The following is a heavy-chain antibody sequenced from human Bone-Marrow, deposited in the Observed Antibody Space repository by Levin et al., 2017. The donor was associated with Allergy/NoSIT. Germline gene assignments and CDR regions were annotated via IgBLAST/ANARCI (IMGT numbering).Heavy chain of an antibody. Sequence: SETLSLTCTVSGASISDYYWSWIRQSPGKGLEYIGYISSTGSTNYNPSLKSRVTMSVDTSKNQFSLKLTSVSAADTALYFCARSKGVAVAELVEDWYFDLWGRGSLVRVSS. CDR3: ARSKGVAVAELVEDWYFDL. D-gene: IGHD6-19*01. CDR1: GASISDYY. J-gene: IGHJ2*01. V-gene: IGHV4-59*01. CDR2: ISSTGST.